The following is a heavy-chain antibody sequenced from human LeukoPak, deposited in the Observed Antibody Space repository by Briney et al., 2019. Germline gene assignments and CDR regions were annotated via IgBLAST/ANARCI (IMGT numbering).Heavy chain of an antibody. CDR3: VMDMDV. CDR1: GFTFSDSA. CDR2: IKEDGGAK. V-gene: IGHV3-7*05. Sequence: GGSLKLSCAASGFTFSDSAIHWVRQAPGKGLEWVANIKEDGGAKYYVDSVKGRFTISRDNAKNSLYLQMNSLRAEDTAVYYCVMDMDVWGQGTTVTVSS. J-gene: IGHJ6*02.